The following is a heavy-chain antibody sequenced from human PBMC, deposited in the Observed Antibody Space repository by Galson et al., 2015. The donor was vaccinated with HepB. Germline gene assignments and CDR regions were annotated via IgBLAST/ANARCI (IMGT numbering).Heavy chain of an antibody. CDR3: TRHLFGELYYYYGMDV. CDR2: IRSKANSYAT. D-gene: IGHD3-10*01. V-gene: IGHV3-73*01. Sequence: SLRLSCAASGFTFSGSAMHWVRQASGKGLEWVGRIRSKANSYATAYAASVKDRFTISRDDSKNTAYLQMNSLKTEDTAVYFCTRHLFGELYYYYGMDVWGQGTTVTVSS. CDR1: GFTFSGSA. J-gene: IGHJ6*01.